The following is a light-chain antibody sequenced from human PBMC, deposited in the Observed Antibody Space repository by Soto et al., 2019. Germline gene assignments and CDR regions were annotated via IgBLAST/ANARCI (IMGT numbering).Light chain of an antibody. V-gene: IGLV2-14*03. Sequence: QSVLTQPASVSGSPGQSITFSCTGSSSDVGGYNYVSWYQHHPGKAPKLMIYDVTSRPSGVSNRFSGSKSGNTASLTISGLQAEDEADYYCSSYTSSSTLSVFGTGTKVTVL. CDR3: SSYTSSSTLSV. CDR1: SSDVGGYNY. CDR2: DVT. J-gene: IGLJ1*01.